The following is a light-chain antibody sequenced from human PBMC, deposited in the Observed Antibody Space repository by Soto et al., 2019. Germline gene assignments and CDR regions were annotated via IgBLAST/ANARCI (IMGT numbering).Light chain of an antibody. CDR3: CSYAGSSWV. V-gene: IGLV2-11*01. CDR2: DVS. Sequence: QSVLTQPRSVSGSPGQSVTISCTGTSSDVGGYSYVSWYQQHPGKAPKLMIYDVSKGPSGVPDRFSGAKSGNTASLTISGLQAEDEADYYCCSYAGSSWVFGGGTKLTVL. J-gene: IGLJ3*02. CDR1: SSDVGGYSY.